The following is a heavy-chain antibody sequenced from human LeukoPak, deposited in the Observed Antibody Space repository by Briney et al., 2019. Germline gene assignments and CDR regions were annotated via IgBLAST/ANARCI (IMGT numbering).Heavy chain of an antibody. CDR3: AEVPGDDAFDL. CDR2: ISYDGSNK. V-gene: IGHV3-30*18. CDR1: GFTFSRYG. Sequence: PGGSLRLSCAASGFTFSRYGMHWVRQAPGRGLEWVAVISYDGSNKYYADSVKGRFTISRDNSKNTLYLQMNSLRAEDTAVYYCAEVPGDDAFDLWGQGTMVTVSS. J-gene: IGHJ3*01.